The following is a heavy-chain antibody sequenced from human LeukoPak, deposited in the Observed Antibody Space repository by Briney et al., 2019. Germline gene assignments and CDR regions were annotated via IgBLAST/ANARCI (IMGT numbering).Heavy chain of an antibody. CDR2: IYTSGST. CDR3: ARTYRIAAAGPYYYYYYMDV. J-gene: IGHJ6*03. Sequence: SETLSLTCTVSGGSISSYYWSWIRQPAGKGLEWIGRIYTSGSTNYNPSLKSRVTMSVDTSKNQFFLKLSSVTAADTAVYYCARTYRIAAAGPYYYYYYMDVWGKGTTVTVS. D-gene: IGHD6-13*01. CDR1: GGSISSYY. V-gene: IGHV4-4*07.